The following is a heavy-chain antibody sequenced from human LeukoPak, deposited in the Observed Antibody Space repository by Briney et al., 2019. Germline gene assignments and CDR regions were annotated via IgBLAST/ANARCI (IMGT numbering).Heavy chain of an antibody. J-gene: IGHJ6*02. Sequence: SETLSLTCTVSGGSISSSSYYWGWIRQPPGKGLEWIGSIYYSGSTYYNPSLKSRVTISVDTSKNQFSLKLSSVTAADTAVYYCARLGISPGETMVRNYGMDVWGQGTTVTVSS. CDR3: ARLGISPGETMVRNYGMDV. V-gene: IGHV4-39*01. CDR2: IYYSGST. CDR1: GGSISSSSYY. D-gene: IGHD3-10*01.